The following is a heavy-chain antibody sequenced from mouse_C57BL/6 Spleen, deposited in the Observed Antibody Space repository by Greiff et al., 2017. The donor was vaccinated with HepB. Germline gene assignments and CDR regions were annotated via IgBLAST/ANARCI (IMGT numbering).Heavy chain of an antibody. J-gene: IGHJ4*01. CDR2: INYDGSST. Sequence: EVKVVESEGGLVQPGSSMKLSCTASGFTFSDYYMAWVRQVPEKGLEWVANINYDGSSTYYLDSLKSRFIISRDNAKNILYLQMSSLKSEDTATYYCAREKYYGSSYDAMDYWGQGTSVTVSS. D-gene: IGHD1-1*01. CDR1: GFTFSDYY. CDR3: AREKYYGSSYDAMDY. V-gene: IGHV5-16*01.